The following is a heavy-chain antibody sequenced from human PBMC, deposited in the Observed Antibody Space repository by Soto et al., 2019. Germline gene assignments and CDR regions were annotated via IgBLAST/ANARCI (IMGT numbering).Heavy chain of an antibody. CDR3: ARDQALAPTVWGY. Sequence: WETLSLTCPVSGSSMENHYWSWLRQPPGKGLEWIGYIYYSGSTRYNPSLRSRLRISLDTSKNQFFLRLTSVTAADTARYYCARDQALAPTVWGYWGQGIQVTVSA. CDR1: GSSMENHY. J-gene: IGHJ4*02. CDR2: IYYSGST. V-gene: IGHV4-59*11. D-gene: IGHD7-27*01.